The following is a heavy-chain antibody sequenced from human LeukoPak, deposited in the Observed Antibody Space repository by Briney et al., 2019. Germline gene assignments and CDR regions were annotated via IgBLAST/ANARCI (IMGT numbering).Heavy chain of an antibody. CDR3: SRTVVADPFDY. CDR2: ISGSGGST. V-gene: IGHV3-23*01. CDR1: GFTFSSYA. Sequence: GGSLRLSCAASGFTFSSYAMSWVRQAPGKGLEWVSAISGSGGSTYYADSVKGRFTISRDNSKNTLHLQMNSLRAEDTAVYYCSRTVVADPFDYWGQGTLVTVSS. J-gene: IGHJ4*02. D-gene: IGHD2-21*01.